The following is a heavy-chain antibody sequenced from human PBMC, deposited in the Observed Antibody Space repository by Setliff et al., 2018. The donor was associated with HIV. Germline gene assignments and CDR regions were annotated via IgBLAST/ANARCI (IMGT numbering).Heavy chain of an antibody. Sequence: ASVKVSCKASGYTFTNYDINWVRQATGQGLEWMGRMTPNNGNTAYTQKFQGRATMTSNTSINTAYMELSSLRSEDTAVYYCARVGSYYNFWSGSPYYYGMDVWGQGTTVTVSS. J-gene: IGHJ6*02. D-gene: IGHD3-3*01. V-gene: IGHV1-8*01. CDR2: MTPNNGNT. CDR3: ARVGSYYNFWSGSPYYYGMDV. CDR1: GYTFTNYD.